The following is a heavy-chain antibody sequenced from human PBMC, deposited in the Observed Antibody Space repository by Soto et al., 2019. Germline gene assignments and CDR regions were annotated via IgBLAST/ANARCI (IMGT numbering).Heavy chain of an antibody. D-gene: IGHD3-9*01. J-gene: IGHJ4*02. CDR3: AKDHDILTGYPTDY. V-gene: IGHV3-23*01. CDR1: GFSTSNYA. Sequence: GGSLRLSCAASGFSTSNYAMNWVRQAPGKGLEWVAMIRNSGGNTYYADSVKGRFTISTDNSKNTLYLQMNSLRAEDTAVYYCAKDHDILTGYPTDYWGQGTLVTVSS. CDR2: IRNSGGNT.